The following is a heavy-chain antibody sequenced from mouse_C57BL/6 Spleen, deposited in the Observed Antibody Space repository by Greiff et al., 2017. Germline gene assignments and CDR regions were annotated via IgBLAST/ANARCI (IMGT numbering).Heavy chain of an antibody. V-gene: IGHV1-82*01. J-gene: IGHJ4*01. CDR1: GYAFSSSW. Sequence: QVQLKQSGPELVKPGASVKISCKASGYAFSSSWMNWVKQRPGKGLEWIGRIYPGDGDTNYNGKFKGKATLTADKSSSTAYMQLSSLTSEDSAVYVCARSGGYLYAMDYWGQGTSVTVSS. D-gene: IGHD3-2*02. CDR3: ARSGGYLYAMDY. CDR2: IYPGDGDT.